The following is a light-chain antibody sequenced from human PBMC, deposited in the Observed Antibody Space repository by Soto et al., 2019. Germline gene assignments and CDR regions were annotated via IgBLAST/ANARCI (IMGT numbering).Light chain of an antibody. CDR3: QRYNNYPWT. Sequence: DIQMTQSPSTLSASVGDRVTITCRASQSISSWLAWYQQKPGKAPKLLIYKASTLESGVPSRFSGSGSGTEFNLTISSLQTDDFATYYCQRYNNYPWTFGQGTKVEIK. CDR2: KAS. J-gene: IGKJ1*01. CDR1: QSISSW. V-gene: IGKV1-5*03.